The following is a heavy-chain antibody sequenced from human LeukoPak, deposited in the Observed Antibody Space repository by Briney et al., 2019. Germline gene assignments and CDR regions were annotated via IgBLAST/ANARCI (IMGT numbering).Heavy chain of an antibody. J-gene: IGHJ4*02. CDR3: ARDSFGSGRPLDY. CDR1: GYTFTSYA. Sequence: GASVNVSCKASGYTFTSYAMHWVRQAPGQRLEWMGWINAGNGNTKYSQKFQGRVTITRDTSASTAYMELSSLRSEDTAVYYCARDSFGSGRPLDYWGQGTLVTVSS. CDR2: INAGNGNT. D-gene: IGHD3-10*01. V-gene: IGHV1-3*01.